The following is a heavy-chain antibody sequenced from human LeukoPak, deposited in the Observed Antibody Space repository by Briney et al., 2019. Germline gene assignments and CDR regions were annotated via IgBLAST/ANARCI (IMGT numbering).Heavy chain of an antibody. V-gene: IGHV3-30*02. CDR3: ARARSIVGVSPFQH. J-gene: IGHJ1*01. CDR1: GFTFSSYG. Sequence: PGGSLRLSCAASGFTFSSYGMHWVRQAPGKGLEWVTFIRYDGSHKYYADSVKGRFTISRDNSKNTLYLQMNSLRAEDTAVYYCARARSIVGVSPFQHWGQGTLVTVSS. D-gene: IGHD1-26*01. CDR2: IRYDGSHK.